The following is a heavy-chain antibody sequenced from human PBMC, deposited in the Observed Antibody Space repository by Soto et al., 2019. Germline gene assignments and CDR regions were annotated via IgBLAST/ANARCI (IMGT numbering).Heavy chain of an antibody. CDR1: GFTFSSYG. CDR3: ARDKDPLVCDY. D-gene: IGHD2-8*01. Sequence: QVQLQESGGGVVQPGRSLRLSCAASGFTFSSYGMHWVRQAPGKGLEWVAVIWYDGSNKYYADSVKGRVLSPRDNSRNTLYRQMNSLSAEDTAVYYGARDKDPLVCDYWGQGTLVTVSS. CDR2: IWYDGSNK. J-gene: IGHJ4*02. V-gene: IGHV3-33*01.